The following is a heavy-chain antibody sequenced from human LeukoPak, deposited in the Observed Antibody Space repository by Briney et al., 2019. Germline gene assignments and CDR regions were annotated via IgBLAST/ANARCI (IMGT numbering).Heavy chain of an antibody. CDR3: ARAAEWLQAYFDY. Sequence: PGGSLRLSCAASGFTFSSYAMHWVRQAPGKGLEYVSAISSNGGSTYYANSVKGRSTISRDNSKNTLYLQMGSLRAEDMAVYYCARAAEWLQAYFDYWGQGTLVTVSS. CDR1: GFTFSSYA. V-gene: IGHV3-64*01. CDR2: ISSNGGST. D-gene: IGHD5-12*01. J-gene: IGHJ4*02.